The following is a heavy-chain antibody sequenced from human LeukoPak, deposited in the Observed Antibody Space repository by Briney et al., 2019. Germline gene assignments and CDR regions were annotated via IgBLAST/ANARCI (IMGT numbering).Heavy chain of an antibody. CDR2: IKQDGSEK. CDR1: GFTFSSYW. J-gene: IGHJ5*02. CDR3: ARDARFYYDRSGYYYPLWFDP. D-gene: IGHD3-22*01. V-gene: IGHV3-7*03. Sequence: PGGSLRLSCAASGFTFSSYWMSWVRQAPGKGLEWVANIKQDGSEKYYVDSVKGRFTISRDNAKNSLYLQMNSLRSEDTAVYYCARDARFYYDRSGYYYPLWFDPWGQGTLVTVSS.